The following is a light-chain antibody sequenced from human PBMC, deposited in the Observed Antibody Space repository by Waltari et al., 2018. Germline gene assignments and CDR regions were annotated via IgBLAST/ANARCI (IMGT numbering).Light chain of an antibody. V-gene: IGLV1-40*01. CDR3: QSFDNMLSGGVV. CDR2: GNN. Sequence: QSVLTQPPSVSGTPGQRVTISCSGSPSNLGAGHDVHWYQHLPGTAHKLLIYGNNNRPSGVPDRFSGSKSGTSASLAITGLQADDEADYFCQSFDNMLSGGVVFGGGTKLAVL. J-gene: IGLJ2*01. CDR1: PSNLGAGHD.